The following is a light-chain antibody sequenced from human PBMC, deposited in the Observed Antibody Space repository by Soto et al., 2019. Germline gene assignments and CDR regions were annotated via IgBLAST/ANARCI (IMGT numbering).Light chain of an antibody. CDR3: ISYTSSSTHV. V-gene: IGLV2-14*03. J-gene: IGLJ1*01. CDR2: DVS. CDR1: SSDVGAYNF. Sequence: QSALTQPASVSGSPGQSITISCTGTSSDVGAYNFVSWYQQHPGKLPKLMIFDVSRRPSGVSDRFSGSKSGNTASLTISGLQAEDEGDYYCISYTSSSTHVFGSGTKRTVL.